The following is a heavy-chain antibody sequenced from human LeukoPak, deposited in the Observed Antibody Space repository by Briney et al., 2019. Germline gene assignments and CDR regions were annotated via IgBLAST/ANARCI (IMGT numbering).Heavy chain of an antibody. CDR1: GGSISNYY. CDR2: IYTSGST. J-gene: IGHJ6*03. Sequence: ASETLSLTCTVSGGSISNYYWSWIRQPAGKGLEWIGRIYTSGSTNYNPSLKSRVTMSVDTSKNQFSLKLSSVTAADTAVYYCARGYDFWSGYSDYYYYYMDVWGKGTTVTVSS. CDR3: ARGYDFWSGYSDYYYYYMDV. D-gene: IGHD3-3*01. V-gene: IGHV4-4*07.